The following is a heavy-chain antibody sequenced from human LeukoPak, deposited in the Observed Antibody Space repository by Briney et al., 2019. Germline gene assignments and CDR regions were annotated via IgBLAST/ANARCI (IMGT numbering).Heavy chain of an antibody. CDR1: GGSFSGYY. Sequence: SETLSLTCAVYGGSFSGYYWSWIRQPPGKGLEWIGSIYYSGSTYYNPSLKSRVTISVDTSKNQFSLKLSSVTAADTAVYYCARRGSYFYYYMDVWGKGTTVTVSS. J-gene: IGHJ6*03. CDR3: ARRGSYFYYYMDV. V-gene: IGHV4-34*01. CDR2: IYYSGST. D-gene: IGHD1-26*01.